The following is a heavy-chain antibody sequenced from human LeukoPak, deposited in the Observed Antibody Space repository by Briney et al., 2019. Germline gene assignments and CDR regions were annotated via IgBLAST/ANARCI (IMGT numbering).Heavy chain of an antibody. CDR2: TYYRYKWYN. V-gene: IGHV6-1*01. CDR1: GVTVSSYTVP. D-gene: IGHD6-19*01. CDR3: ARDSEAYSSGWYSSPEFDY. Sequence: TLTLSCAISGVTVSSYTVPWICHAPSPGRGLEWLVRTYYRYKWYNDYAVSVKSRITINPDTSKNQFSLQLNSVTPEDTAVYYCARDSEAYSSGWYSSPEFDYWGQGTLVTVSS. J-gene: IGHJ4*02.